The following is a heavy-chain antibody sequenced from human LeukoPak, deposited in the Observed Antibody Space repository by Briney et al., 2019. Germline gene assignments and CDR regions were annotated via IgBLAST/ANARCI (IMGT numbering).Heavy chain of an antibody. D-gene: IGHD5-12*01. CDR1: GFTFSSYW. Sequence: GGSLRLSCAASGFTFSSYWMSWVRQAPGKGLEWVSAISGSGGSTYYADSVKGRFTISRDNSKNTLYLQMNSLRAEDTAVYYCARDSGYGWFDPWGQGTLVTVSS. CDR3: ARDSGYGWFDP. V-gene: IGHV3-23*01. J-gene: IGHJ5*02. CDR2: ISGSGGST.